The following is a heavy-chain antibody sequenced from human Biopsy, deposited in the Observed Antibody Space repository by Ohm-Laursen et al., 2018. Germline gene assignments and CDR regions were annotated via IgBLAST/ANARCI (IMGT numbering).Heavy chain of an antibody. CDR3: ARHSLDDFWSGAHYYFDY. V-gene: IGHV4-39*01. J-gene: IGHJ4*02. CDR2: VYYSGST. D-gene: IGHD3-3*01. CDR1: GGSISSRNHY. Sequence: TLSLTCSVSGGSISSRNHYWGWLRQPPGKGLEWIGHVYYSGSTFYNSSLESRVTVSVDASKNQFHLRLTSMSASDTAVYYCARHSLDDFWSGAHYYFDYWGLGTLVTVSS.